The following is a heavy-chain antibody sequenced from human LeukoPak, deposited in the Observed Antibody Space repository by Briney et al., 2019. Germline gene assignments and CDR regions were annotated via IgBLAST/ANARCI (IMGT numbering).Heavy chain of an antibody. CDR3: AREISMFVNAVDL. CDR2: IWYYGSNE. CDR1: GFTFSNSG. J-gene: IGHJ3*01. D-gene: IGHD3-10*02. Sequence: PGGSLRLSCAASGFTFSNSGMHWVRPAPGKGLEWVAVIWYYGSNEYYADAVKSRFIISRDNTKNPWHLQMNRLSVEDTSVYYCAREISMFVNAVDLWGQGTLVAVSS. V-gene: IGHV3-33*01.